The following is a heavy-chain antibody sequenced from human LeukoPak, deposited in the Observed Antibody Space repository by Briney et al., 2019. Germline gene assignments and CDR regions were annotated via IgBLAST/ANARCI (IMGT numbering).Heavy chain of an antibody. CDR3: ARVAVSSSWYTWFDP. CDR1: GDSISSGSYY. J-gene: IGHJ5*02. CDR2: IYTSGST. D-gene: IGHD6-13*01. Sequence: SETLSLTCTVSGDSISSGSYYWSWIRQPAGKGLEWIGRIYTSGSTNYNPSLKSRVTISVDTSKNQFSLKLSSVTAADTAVYYCARVAVSSSWYTWFDPWGQGTLVTVSS. V-gene: IGHV4-61*02.